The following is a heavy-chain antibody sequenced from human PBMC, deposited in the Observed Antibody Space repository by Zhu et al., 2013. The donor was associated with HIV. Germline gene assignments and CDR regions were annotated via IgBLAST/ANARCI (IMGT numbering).Heavy chain of an antibody. CDR2: IIPIFGTA. V-gene: IGHV1-69*01. J-gene: IGHJ4*02. D-gene: IGHD5-12*01. CDR3: ARIGGDSGYEHPDY. CDR1: GYTFSDYY. Sequence: QVQLVQSGAEAKTFGAAVKVSCKASGYTFSDYYIHWVRQAPGQGLEWMGGIIPIFGTANYAQKFQGRVTITADESTSTAYMELSSLRSEDTAVYYCARIGGDSGYEHPDYWGQGTLVNRLL.